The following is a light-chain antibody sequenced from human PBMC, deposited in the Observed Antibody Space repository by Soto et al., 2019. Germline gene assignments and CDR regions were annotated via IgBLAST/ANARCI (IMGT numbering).Light chain of an antibody. CDR1: QSLTIN. CDR3: QQYHKWPYT. V-gene: IGKV3-15*01. Sequence: IVMTQSPATLSVSPGERATLSCRASQSLTINYLAWYQQKPNQAPRLLIYGASTRFTGIPARFSGSGSAMEFTLTISSLQPEDSAVYYCQQYHKWPYTFGQGTKLEIK. CDR2: GAS. J-gene: IGKJ2*01.